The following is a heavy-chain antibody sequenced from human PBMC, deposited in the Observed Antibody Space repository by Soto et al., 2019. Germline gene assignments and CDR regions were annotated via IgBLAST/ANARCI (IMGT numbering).Heavy chain of an antibody. D-gene: IGHD3-22*01. CDR1: GFSLSNPRMG. J-gene: IGHJ6*02. Sequence: QVTLEESGPVLVKPTETLTLTCTVSGFSLSNPRMGVSWIRQPPGKALEWLVHIFSNDERSYSTSLQNRLAISKDTSNSQVVLNMANMDPADTATYYCAREGGSYPPYGIDVWGQGTTVTVSS. CDR3: AREGGSYPPYGIDV. CDR2: IFSNDER. V-gene: IGHV2-26*01.